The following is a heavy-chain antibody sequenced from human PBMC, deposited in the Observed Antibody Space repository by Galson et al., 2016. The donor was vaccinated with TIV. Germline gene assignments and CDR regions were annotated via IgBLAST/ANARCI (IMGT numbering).Heavy chain of an antibody. CDR3: TPGPTIRQVRNTLSSLVEGTVTMTRDTSISTAYMEVASVRSEDTAVNYCMRGDTISRGCKYFHH. J-gene: IGHJ1*01. CDR2: MNPNSGKT. CDR1: GYTFTSYD. Sequence: SVKVSCKGSGYTFTSYDINWVRQAPGQGLEWMGWMNPNSGKTGHAQDFPVRVTMTRDTSISTAYRELRSVRTEDAPVSYFTPGPTIRQVRNTLSSLVEGTVTMTRDTSISTAYMEVASVRSEDTAVNYCMRGDTISRGCKYFHHWGQGTLVTVSS. V-gene: IGHV1-8*01. D-gene: IGHD1-1*01.